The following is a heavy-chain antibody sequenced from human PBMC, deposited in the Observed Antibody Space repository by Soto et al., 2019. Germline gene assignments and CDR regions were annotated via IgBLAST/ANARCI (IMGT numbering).Heavy chain of an antibody. J-gene: IGHJ4*02. CDR3: TTEDIVVVVAATLVDY. CDR1: GFTFSNAW. Sequence: EVQLVESGGGLVKPGGSLRLSCAASGFTFSNAWMNWVRQAPGKGLEWVGRIKSKTNGGTTDYAAPVKGRFTISRDDSKNTLYLQMNSLKTEDTAVYYCTTEDIVVVVAATLVDYWGQGTLVTVSS. D-gene: IGHD2-15*01. CDR2: IKSKTNGGTT. V-gene: IGHV3-15*07.